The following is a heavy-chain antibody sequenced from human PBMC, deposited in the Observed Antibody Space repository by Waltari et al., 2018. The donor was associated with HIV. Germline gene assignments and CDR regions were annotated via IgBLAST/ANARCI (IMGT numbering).Heavy chain of an antibody. V-gene: IGHV4-39*01. D-gene: IGHD3-22*01. CDR2: IYYSGST. CDR1: GGSISSSSYY. J-gene: IGHJ4*02. Sequence: QLQLQESGPGLVKPSETLSLTCTVSGGSISSSSYYWAWIRPPPGKGLGWIGSIYYSGSTYYNPSLKSRVTISVDTSKTQVSRKLRSVTAADTAVYYCARHSLTYYYDSSGYSVAFDYWGQGTLVTVSS. CDR3: ARHSLTYYYDSSGYSVAFDY.